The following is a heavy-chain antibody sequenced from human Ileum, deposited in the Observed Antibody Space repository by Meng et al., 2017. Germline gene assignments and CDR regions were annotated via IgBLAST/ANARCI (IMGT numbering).Heavy chain of an antibody. CDR3: ARIDYGGNGIEKYYFDY. J-gene: IGHJ4*02. CDR1: GGSISSTYW. CDR2: IHHSGST. Sequence: VQLQKSGPGLVEPSRTLSLTCAVSGGSISSTYWWTWVRQSAGKGLEWIGEIHHSGSTNYNPSLKSRVTISVDKSKNQFSLNLRSVTAADTAVYCCARIDYGGNGIEKYYFDYWGQGTLVTVSS. V-gene: IGHV4-4*01. D-gene: IGHD4-23*01.